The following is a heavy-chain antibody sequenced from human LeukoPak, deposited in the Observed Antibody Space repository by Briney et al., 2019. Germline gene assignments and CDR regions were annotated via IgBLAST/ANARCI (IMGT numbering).Heavy chain of an antibody. CDR3: AVEYYDSSGYYGLFDY. CDR2: IYYSGST. V-gene: IGHV4-59*06. CDR1: GGSISSYY. D-gene: IGHD3-22*01. Sequence: KPSETLSLTCTVSGGSISSYYWSWIRQHPGKGLEWIGYIYYSGSTYYNPSLKSRVTISVDTSKNQFSLKLSSVTAADTAVYYCAVEYYDSSGYYGLFDYWGQGTLVTVSS. J-gene: IGHJ4*02.